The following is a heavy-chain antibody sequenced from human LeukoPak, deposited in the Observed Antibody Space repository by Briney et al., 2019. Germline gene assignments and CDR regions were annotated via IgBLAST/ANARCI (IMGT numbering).Heavy chain of an antibody. CDR1: GGSISSYY. Sequence: SETLSLTCTVSGGSISSYYWSWIRQPAGKGLEWIGRIYTSGSTNYNPSLKSRVTISVDTSKNQFSLKLSSVTAADTAMYYCAREGWQWLVHAFDIWGQGTMVTVSS. CDR2: IYTSGST. V-gene: IGHV4-4*07. J-gene: IGHJ3*02. CDR3: AREGWQWLVHAFDI. D-gene: IGHD6-19*01.